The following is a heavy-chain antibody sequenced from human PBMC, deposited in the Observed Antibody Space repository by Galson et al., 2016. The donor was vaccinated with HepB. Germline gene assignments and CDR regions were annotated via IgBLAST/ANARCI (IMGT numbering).Heavy chain of an antibody. CDR3: ARAIVTTDNYYYGMDV. V-gene: IGHV2-70*01. Sequence: PALVKPTQTLTLTCTFSGFSLSTSGMCVSWIRQPPGKALEWLALIDWDDDKYYSTSLKTRLTISKDTSKNQVVLTMTNMDPMDTATYYCARAIVTTDNYYYGMDVWGQGTTVTVSS. CDR2: IDWDDDK. J-gene: IGHJ6*02. D-gene: IGHD5-12*01. CDR1: GFSLSTSGMC.